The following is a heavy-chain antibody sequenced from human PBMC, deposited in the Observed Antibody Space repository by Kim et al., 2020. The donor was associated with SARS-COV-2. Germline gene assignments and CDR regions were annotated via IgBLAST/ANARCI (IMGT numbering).Heavy chain of an antibody. CDR1: GYTLTEFS. Sequence: ASVKVSCKVSGYTLTEFSMPWVRPAPGKGLEWILCFYPEDGEAIYAQKFQGRVTMTEDTSTDTAYMELSSLRSEDTAVYYCATSITIFGGFDPWGQGPLVTVSS. CDR2: FYPEDGEA. V-gene: IGHV1-24*01. CDR3: ATSITIFGGFDP. D-gene: IGHD3-3*01. J-gene: IGHJ5*02.